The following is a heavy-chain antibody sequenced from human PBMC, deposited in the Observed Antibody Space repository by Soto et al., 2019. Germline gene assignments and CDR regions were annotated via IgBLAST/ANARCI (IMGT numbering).Heavy chain of an antibody. CDR2: IIPIFGTA. J-gene: IGHJ4*02. CDR1: GGTFSNYA. V-gene: IGHV1-69*12. Sequence: QVQLVQSGAGVKKPGSSVKVSCKASGGTFSNYAISWVRQAPGQGLEWMGGIIPIFGTANYAQKFQGRVTITADESTSTAYMELSSLRSEDTAVYYCARPLTPYCSGGRCYSGLDYWGQGTLVTVSS. CDR3: ARPLTPYCSGGRCYSGLDY. D-gene: IGHD2-15*01.